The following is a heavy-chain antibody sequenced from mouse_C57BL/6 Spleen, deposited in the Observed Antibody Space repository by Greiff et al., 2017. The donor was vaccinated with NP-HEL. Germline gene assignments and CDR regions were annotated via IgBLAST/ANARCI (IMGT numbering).Heavy chain of an antibody. D-gene: IGHD1-1*01. CDR2: IYPGDGDT. CDR1: GYAFSSSW. CDR3: ARHGSSYGGFDY. J-gene: IGHJ2*01. Sequence: VQLQQSGPELVKPGASVKISCKASGYAFSSSWMNWVKQRPGKGLEWIGRIYPGDGDTNYNGKFKGKATLTADKSSSTAYMQLSSLTSEDSAVYFCARHGSSYGGFDYWGQGTTLTVSS. V-gene: IGHV1-82*01.